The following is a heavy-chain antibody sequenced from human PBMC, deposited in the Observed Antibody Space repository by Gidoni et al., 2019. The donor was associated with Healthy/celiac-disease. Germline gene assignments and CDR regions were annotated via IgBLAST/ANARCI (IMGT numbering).Heavy chain of an antibody. D-gene: IGHD2-21*02. Sequence: EVQLVESGGGLVKPGGSLRLSCAASGFTCSSYSMNWVRQAPGKGLEWVSSISSSSSYIYYADSVKGRFTISRDNAKNSLYLQMNSLRAEDTAVYYCARDCGGDCLYYFDYWGQGTLVTVSS. CDR3: ARDCGGDCLYYFDY. CDR2: ISSSSSYI. V-gene: IGHV3-21*01. CDR1: GFTCSSYS. J-gene: IGHJ4*02.